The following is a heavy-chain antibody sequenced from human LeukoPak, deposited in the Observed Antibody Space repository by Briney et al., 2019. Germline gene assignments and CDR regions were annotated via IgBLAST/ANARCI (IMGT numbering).Heavy chain of an antibody. D-gene: IGHD6-13*01. Sequence: ASVTVSFTASGYTFTSYYMHWVRQAPGQGLEWMGIINPSGGSTSYAQKFQGRVTMTRDTSTSTVYMELSSLRSEDTAVYYCARDINIAAALDVLGYWGQGTLVTVSS. CDR3: ARDINIAAALDVLGY. V-gene: IGHV1-46*01. J-gene: IGHJ4*02. CDR1: GYTFTSYY. CDR2: INPSGGST.